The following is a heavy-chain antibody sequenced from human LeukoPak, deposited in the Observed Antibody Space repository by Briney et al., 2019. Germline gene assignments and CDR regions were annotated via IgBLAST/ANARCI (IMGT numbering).Heavy chain of an antibody. CDR1: GYTFTGYY. V-gene: IGHV1-2*06. CDR3: ARLGGGGSYLGEDY. CDR2: INPNSGGT. D-gene: IGHD1-26*01. J-gene: IGHJ4*02. Sequence: ASVKVSCKASGYTFTGYYMHWVRQAPGQGLEWMGRINPNSGGTNYAQKFQGRVTMTRDTSISTAYMELSRLRCDDTPVYFCARLGGGGSYLGEDYWGQGTLVTVSS.